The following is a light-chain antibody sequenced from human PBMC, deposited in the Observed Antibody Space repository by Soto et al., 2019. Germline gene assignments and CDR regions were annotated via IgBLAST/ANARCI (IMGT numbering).Light chain of an antibody. Sequence: EIVMTQSPATLSVSPGGRATLSCRASQSISDTLAWYQQKPGQAPRLLIYGASARVPGFPARFSGSGSGTDSTLTISSLQSEDFAVYYCQQYESSPAFGQGTRLEIK. V-gene: IGKV3-15*01. CDR2: GAS. J-gene: IGKJ5*01. CDR1: QSISDT. CDR3: QQYESSPA.